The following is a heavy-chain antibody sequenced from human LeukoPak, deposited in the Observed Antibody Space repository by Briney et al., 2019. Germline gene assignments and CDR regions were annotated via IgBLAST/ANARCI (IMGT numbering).Heavy chain of an antibody. D-gene: IGHD5-18*01. V-gene: IGHV3-48*03. Sequence: GGSLRLSCAASGFTFSNYEFNWVRQAPGKGLEWVSYISSSGRNIYYADSAKGRFTISRDNAKNSLYLQMNSLRAEDTAVYYCARDLVQLWSKDYWGQGTLVTVSS. J-gene: IGHJ4*02. CDR2: ISSSGRNI. CDR1: GFTFSNYE. CDR3: ARDLVQLWSKDY.